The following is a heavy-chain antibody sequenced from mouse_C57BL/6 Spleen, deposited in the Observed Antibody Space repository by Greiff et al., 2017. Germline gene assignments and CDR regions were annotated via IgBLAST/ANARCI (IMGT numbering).Heavy chain of an antibody. J-gene: IGHJ2*01. CDR2: INPNNGGT. V-gene: IGHV1-26*01. CDR1: GYTFTDYY. CDR3: ARGVFAY. Sequence: VQLQQSGPELVKPGASVKISCTASGYTFTDYYMNWVKQSHGKSLEWIGDINPNNGGTSYNQKFKGKATLTVDKSSSTAYMELRSLTSEDSAVXYCARGVFAYWGQGTTLTVSA.